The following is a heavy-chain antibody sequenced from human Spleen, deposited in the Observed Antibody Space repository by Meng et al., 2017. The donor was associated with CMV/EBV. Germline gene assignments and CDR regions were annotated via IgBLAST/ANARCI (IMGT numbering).Heavy chain of an antibody. CDR2: IYHSGST. D-gene: IGHD2-2*01. V-gene: IGHV4-38-2*02. CDR3: ARDPAPIVVAPNWYFDL. Sequence: GSLRLSCTVSGYSISSGYYWGWIRQPPGKGLEWIGSIYHSGSTYYNPSLKSRVTISVDTSNNQFSLALTSVTAADTALYYCARDPAPIVVAPNWYFDLWGRGTLVTVSS. CDR1: GYSISSGYY. J-gene: IGHJ2*01.